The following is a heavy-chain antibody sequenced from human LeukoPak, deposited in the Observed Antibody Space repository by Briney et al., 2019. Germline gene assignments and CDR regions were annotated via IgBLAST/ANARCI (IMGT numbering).Heavy chain of an antibody. D-gene: IGHD2/OR15-2a*01. CDR3: AKSLLTTAAGTGRAFDT. CDR2: ISAGGDGT. Sequence: PGGSLRLSCTASTFSFSRYPMGWVRQAPGKGLEWVSGISAGGDGTYHADPVKGRFTISRDNSKNTLFLQMNNLRAEDTAKYYCAKSLLTTAAGTGRAFDTWGQGTMVSVSS. V-gene: IGHV3-23*01. J-gene: IGHJ3*02. CDR1: TFSFSRYP.